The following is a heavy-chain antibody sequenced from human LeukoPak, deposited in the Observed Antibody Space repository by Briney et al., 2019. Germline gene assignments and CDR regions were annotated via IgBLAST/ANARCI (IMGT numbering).Heavy chain of an antibody. CDR1: GFSLSTGGVGVG. D-gene: IGHD3-10*01. J-gene: IGHJ3*01. CDR3: AHPGGPGSFDV. V-gene: IGHV2-5*02. CDR2: IYWDDDK. Sequence: SGPTLVNPTQTVTLTCTFSGFSLSTGGVGVGVGWIRQPPGKALEWLALIYWDDDKRYSPSLKSGLTITKDTSKNQVVLTITNMDPADTATYYCAHPGGPGSFDVWGQGTVVTVSS.